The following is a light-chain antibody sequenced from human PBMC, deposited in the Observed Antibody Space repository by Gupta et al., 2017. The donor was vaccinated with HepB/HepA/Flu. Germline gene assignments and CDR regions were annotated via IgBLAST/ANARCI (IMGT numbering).Light chain of an antibody. J-gene: IGKJ2*01. Sequence: EVVLTQSPGTLSLSPGERATLSCRASQSVSSSYLVWYRQKPGQAPRLLIYGASSRATGIPDRFSGSGSGTDFTLTINRLEPEDFAVYYCQQEGSSPYTFGQGTKLEIK. CDR3: QQEGSSPYT. CDR2: GAS. V-gene: IGKV3-20*01. CDR1: QSVSSSY.